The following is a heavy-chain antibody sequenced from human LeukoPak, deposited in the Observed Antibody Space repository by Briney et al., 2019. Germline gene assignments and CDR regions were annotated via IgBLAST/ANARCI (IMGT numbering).Heavy chain of an antibody. Sequence: GGSLRLSCAASGFTFSSYWMHWVRQAPGKGLVWFSRINSDGSSTSYADSVKGRFTISRDNDKNTLYLQMNSLRAEDTAVYYCARDLLDTATPNYFDYWGQGTLVTVSS. CDR1: GFTFSSYW. CDR2: INSDGSST. D-gene: IGHD5-18*01. V-gene: IGHV3-74*01. J-gene: IGHJ4*02. CDR3: ARDLLDTATPNYFDY.